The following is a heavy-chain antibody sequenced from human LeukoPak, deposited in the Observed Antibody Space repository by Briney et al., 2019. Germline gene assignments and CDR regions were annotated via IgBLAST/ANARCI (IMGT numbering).Heavy chain of an antibody. D-gene: IGHD2-2*01. J-gene: IGHJ4*02. CDR2: IIPIFGTA. V-gene: IGHV1-69*13. CDR3: AAAHCSSTSCYYNY. CDR1: GGTISSYA. Sequence: ASVKVSYKASGGTISSYAVSWVRQAPGQGLEWMGGIIPIFGTANYAQKFQGRVTITADESTSTAYMELSSLRSEDTAVYYCAAAHCSSTSCYYNYWGQGTLVTVSS.